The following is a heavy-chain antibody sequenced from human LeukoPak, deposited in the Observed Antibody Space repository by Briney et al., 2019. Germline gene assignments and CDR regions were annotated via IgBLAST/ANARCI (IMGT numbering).Heavy chain of an antibody. V-gene: IGHV4-59*01. CDR2: IYYSGYT. J-gene: IGHJ6*02. D-gene: IGHD1-26*01. CDR3: GRDLGGNYGMDV. CDR1: GGSISSYY. Sequence: SETLSLPCTVSGGSISSYYWSWIRQPPGKGLEWIGYIYYSGYTNYNPSLKSRVTISVDTSKNQFCLKMSSVTAADTAVYYCGRDLGGNYGMDVWGQGTTVTVSS.